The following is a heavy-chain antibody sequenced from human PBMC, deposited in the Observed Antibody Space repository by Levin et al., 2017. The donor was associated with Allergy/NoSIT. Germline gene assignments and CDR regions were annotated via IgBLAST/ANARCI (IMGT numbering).Heavy chain of an antibody. CDR3: ARGLDIVVVPDYYYGMDV. J-gene: IGHJ6*02. Sequence: ASVKVSCKASGYTFTSYGISWVRQAPGQGLEWMGWISAYNGNTNYAQKLQGRVTMTTDTSTSTAYMELRSLRSDDTAVYYCARGLDIVVVPDYYYGMDVWGQGTTVTVSS. V-gene: IGHV1-18*01. CDR1: GYTFTSYG. CDR2: ISAYNGNT. D-gene: IGHD2-2*01.